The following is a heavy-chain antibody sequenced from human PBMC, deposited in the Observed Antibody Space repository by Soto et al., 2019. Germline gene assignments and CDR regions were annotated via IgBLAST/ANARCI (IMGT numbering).Heavy chain of an antibody. CDR2: INWNGGST. CDR1: GFTFDDYG. Sequence: EVQLVESGGGVIWPGGSLRLSCAASGFTFDDYGMNWVRQAPGKGLEWVSGINWNGGSTGYADSVKGRFTISRDNAKKSLYLQMNNLRAEDTALYYCARGLGYSSSWDGKWFDSWGQGALVTFSS. V-gene: IGHV3-20*04. CDR3: ARGLGYSSSWDGKWFDS. J-gene: IGHJ5*01. D-gene: IGHD6-13*01.